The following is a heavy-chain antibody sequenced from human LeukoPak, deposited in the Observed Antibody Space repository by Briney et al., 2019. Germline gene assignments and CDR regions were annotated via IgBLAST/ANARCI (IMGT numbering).Heavy chain of an antibody. Sequence: ASVKVSCKASGYTFTGYYMHWARQAPGQGLEWMGWINPNSGGTKYTQKFQDRVTMTRDTSISTAYMELSRLRSDNTAVYYCRSGPDVFDMWGQGTMVTVSS. J-gene: IGHJ3*02. CDR2: INPNSGGT. V-gene: IGHV1-2*02. CDR3: RSGPDVFDM. D-gene: IGHD3/OR15-3a*01. CDR1: GYTFTGYY.